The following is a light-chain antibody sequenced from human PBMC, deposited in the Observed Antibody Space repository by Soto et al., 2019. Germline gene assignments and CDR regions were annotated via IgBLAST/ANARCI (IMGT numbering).Light chain of an antibody. CDR1: QSVSIH. CDR2: GAT. Sequence: EIVMTQSPATLSVSPGERSTLSCRASQSVSIHLAWYQQKPGKAPRLLIHGATTRATGIPARFSGSGSGTEFTLTISSLQSEDFAVYYCQQYNNWPRTFGQGTKVDIK. CDR3: QQYNNWPRT. J-gene: IGKJ1*01. V-gene: IGKV3-15*01.